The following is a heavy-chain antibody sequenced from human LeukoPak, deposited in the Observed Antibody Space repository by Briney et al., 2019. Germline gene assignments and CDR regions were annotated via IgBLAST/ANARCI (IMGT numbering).Heavy chain of an antibody. CDR2: ISGSGGST. V-gene: IGHV3-23*01. CDR3: AKSPIRNIVVVPAALNWFDP. CDR1: GFTFSSYA. D-gene: IGHD2-2*01. J-gene: IGHJ5*02. Sequence: GGSLRLSCAASGFTFSSYAMSWVRQAPGKGLEWVSAISGSGGSTYYADSVKGRFTISRDNSKNTLYPQMNSLRAEDTAVYYCAKSPIRNIVVVPAALNWFDPWGQGTLVTVSS.